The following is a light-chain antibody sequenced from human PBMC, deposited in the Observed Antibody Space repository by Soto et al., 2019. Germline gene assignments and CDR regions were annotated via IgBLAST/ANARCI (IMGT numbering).Light chain of an antibody. CDR1: QSISSN. Sequence: EIVMTQSPATLSVSPGERATLSCRASQSISSNLAWYQRRPGQAPRLLIYGASARATGIPARFSGNGSGTEFTLTISSLQSEDFAVYYCQQYNNWRPYTFGQGTKVEIK. V-gene: IGKV3-15*01. CDR2: GAS. J-gene: IGKJ2*01. CDR3: QQYNNWRPYT.